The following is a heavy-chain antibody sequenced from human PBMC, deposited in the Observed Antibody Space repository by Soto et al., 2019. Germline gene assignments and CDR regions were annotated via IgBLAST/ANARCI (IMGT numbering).Heavy chain of an antibody. CDR2: IYYSGTT. CDR3: ARGHYYYGMDV. V-gene: IGHV4-30-4*01. J-gene: IGHJ6*02. Sequence: PSETLSLTCTVSGGSTSSDNYWSWIRQPPGKGLEWIGHIYYSGTTYYTPSLKSRLTMSMDRANDHFSLNLTSVTAADTAVYFCARGHYYYGMDVWGQGITVTVSS. CDR1: GGSTSSDNY.